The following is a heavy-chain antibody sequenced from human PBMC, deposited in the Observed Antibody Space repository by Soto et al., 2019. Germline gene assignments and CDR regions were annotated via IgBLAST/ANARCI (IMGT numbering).Heavy chain of an antibody. CDR2: FYFSGST. CDR1: GDSISSPTYY. Sequence: QLQLQESGPGLVKPSETLSLTCAVSGDSISSPTYYWGWIRQPPGKGLEWIGSFYFSGSTSYNPSLECRATIYLDTAKNQFSLTLSSLTAADPAVYYFVRQHGRDCPGYRFPNLIDWWGQGTLVIVSS. D-gene: IGHD2-8*02. J-gene: IGHJ4*02. V-gene: IGHV4-39*01. CDR3: VRQHGRDCPGYRFPNLIDW.